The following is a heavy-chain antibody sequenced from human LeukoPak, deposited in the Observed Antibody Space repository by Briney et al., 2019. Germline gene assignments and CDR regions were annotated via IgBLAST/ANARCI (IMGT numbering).Heavy chain of an antibody. J-gene: IGHJ5*02. CDR1: GGTFSSYA. CDR3: ARDFRQWLVRFPYNWFDP. D-gene: IGHD6-19*01. V-gene: IGHV1-18*01. Sequence: GSSVKVSCKASGGTFSSYAISWVRQAPGQGLEWMGWISAYNGNTNYAQKLQGRVTMTTDTSTSTAYMELRSLRSDDTAVYYCARDFRQWLVRFPYNWFDPWGQGTLVTVSS. CDR2: ISAYNGNT.